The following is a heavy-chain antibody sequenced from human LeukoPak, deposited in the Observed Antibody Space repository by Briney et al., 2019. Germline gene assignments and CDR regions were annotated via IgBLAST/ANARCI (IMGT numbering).Heavy chain of an antibody. D-gene: IGHD2-8*01. CDR2: IDPNSGGT. CDR1: GYTFTGYY. V-gene: IGHV1-2*02. J-gene: IGHJ6*03. CDR3: ARAYCTNGVCPKYYYYYMDV. Sequence: ASVKVSCKASGYTFTGYYMHWVRQAPGQGLEWMGWIDPNSGGTNYAQKFQGRVTMTRDTSISTAYMELSRLRSDDTAVYYCARAYCTNGVCPKYYYYYMDVRGKGTTVTVSS.